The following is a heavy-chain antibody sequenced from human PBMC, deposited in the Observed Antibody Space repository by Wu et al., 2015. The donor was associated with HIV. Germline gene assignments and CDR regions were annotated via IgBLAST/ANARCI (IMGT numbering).Heavy chain of an antibody. Sequence: QVQLQESGPGLVKPSETLSLTCTVSGGSISTYFWSWIRQPPGKGLEWIGYISDSGNTNYNPSLKSRVTISVDTSKKQFSLKLSSVTAADTAVYYCARDRAGNWGSSWFDLWGQGTLVTVSS. J-gene: IGHJ5*02. CDR2: ISDSGNT. D-gene: IGHD7-27*01. CDR1: GGSISTYF. CDR3: ARDRAGNWGSSWFDL. V-gene: IGHV4-59*01.